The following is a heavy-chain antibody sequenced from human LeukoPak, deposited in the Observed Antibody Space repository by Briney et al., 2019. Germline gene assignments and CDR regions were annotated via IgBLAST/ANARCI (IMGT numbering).Heavy chain of an antibody. CDR1: GYTFTSYD. CDR2: MNPNSGNI. D-gene: IGHD3-10*01. J-gene: IGHJ6*03. V-gene: IGHV1-8*01. CDR3: ARKHYYGSGSYYYYYYYMDV. Sequence: ASVKVSCKASGYTFTSYDIHWVRQATGQGLEWMGWMNPNSGNIGYAQKFQGRVTITRNTSISTAYMELSSLRSEDTAVYYCARKHYYGSGSYYYYYYYMDVWGKGTTVTVSS.